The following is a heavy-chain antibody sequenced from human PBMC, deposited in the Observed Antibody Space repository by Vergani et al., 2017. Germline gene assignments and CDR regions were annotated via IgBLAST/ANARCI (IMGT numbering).Heavy chain of an antibody. CDR2: ISGSGGST. CDR3: AKANPRNSGYDYLYYDHAMDV. Sequence: GGSLRLSCAASGFTFNHYAMNWVRQAPGKGLEWVSGISGSGGSTYYAGSVKGRFTISRDSSKNTLYLQMNSLSAGDTAVYYCAKANPRNSGYDYLYYDHAMDVWGQGTTVTVSS. V-gene: IGHV3-23*01. J-gene: IGHJ6*02. CDR1: GFTFNHYA. D-gene: IGHD5-12*01.